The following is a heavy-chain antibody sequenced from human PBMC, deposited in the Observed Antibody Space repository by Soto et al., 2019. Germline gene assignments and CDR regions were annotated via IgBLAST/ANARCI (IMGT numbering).Heavy chain of an antibody. Sequence: GGSLRLSCAASGFTFDYYAMHWVRQAPGKGLEWVSLISWDGGSTYYADSVKGRFTISRDNSKNSLYLQMNSLRAEDTALYYCAKDYSSSWTTGGMDVWGQGTTVTVSS. D-gene: IGHD6-13*01. CDR1: GFTFDYYA. CDR3: AKDYSSSWTTGGMDV. J-gene: IGHJ6*02. CDR2: ISWDGGST. V-gene: IGHV3-43D*04.